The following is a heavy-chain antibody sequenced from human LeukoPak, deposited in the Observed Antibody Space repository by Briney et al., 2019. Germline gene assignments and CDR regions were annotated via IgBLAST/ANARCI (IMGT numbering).Heavy chain of an antibody. CDR1: GYTFTSYD. J-gene: IGHJ5*02. CDR2: MNPNSGDT. Sequence: ASAKVSCKASGYTFTSYDINWVRQATGQGLEWMGWMNPNSGDTGYAQKFQGRVTMTRNTSISTAYMELSSLRSEDTAVYYCARLSSHYGDYKVDPWGQGTLVTVSS. D-gene: IGHD4-17*01. V-gene: IGHV1-8*01. CDR3: ARLSSHYGDYKVDP.